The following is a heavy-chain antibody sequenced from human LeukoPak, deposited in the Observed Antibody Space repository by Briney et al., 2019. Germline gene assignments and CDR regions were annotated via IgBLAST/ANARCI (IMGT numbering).Heavy chain of an antibody. CDR2: ISSSGGQI. D-gene: IGHD6-13*01. Sequence: GGSLRLSCAASGFTFSSYAMNWVRQAPGKGLEWVSSISSSGGQISYADSVKGRSTISRDNAKNSVSLQVDSLRAEDTAVYYCARGSSSWYANWYFDLWGRGTLSLSLQ. CDR1: GFTFSSYA. J-gene: IGHJ2*01. CDR3: ARGSSSWYANWYFDL. V-gene: IGHV3-21*01.